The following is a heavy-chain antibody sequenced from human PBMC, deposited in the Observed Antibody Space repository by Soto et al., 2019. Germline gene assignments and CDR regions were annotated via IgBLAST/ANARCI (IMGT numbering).Heavy chain of an antibody. CDR2: ISGNGGST. CDR1: GFTFSSYA. V-gene: IGHV3-23*01. J-gene: IGHJ4*02. D-gene: IGHD6-6*01. CDR3: AKAPSIAEIVHELTFDY. Sequence: PGGSLRLSCAASGFTFSSYAMSWVRQAPGKGLEWVSAISGNGGSTYYADSVKGRFTISRDNSKNTLYLQMNSLRAEDTAVYYCAKAPSIAEIVHELTFDYWGQGTLVTVSS.